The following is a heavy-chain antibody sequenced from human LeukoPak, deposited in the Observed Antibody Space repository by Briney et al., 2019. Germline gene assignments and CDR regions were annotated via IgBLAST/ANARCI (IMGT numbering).Heavy chain of an antibody. CDR2: ISGNGVTT. J-gene: IGHJ6*02. Sequence: PGGSLRLSCAASGFSFSGDYIHWVRQAPGKGLEYVSAISGNGVTTRYTNSVKGRFTISRDNSKNTVYLQMGSLSTEDTAVYYCARDTNREQDIWGQGTTVTVSS. CDR1: GFSFSGDY. V-gene: IGHV3-64*01. CDR3: ARDTNREQDI. D-gene: IGHD3-3*01.